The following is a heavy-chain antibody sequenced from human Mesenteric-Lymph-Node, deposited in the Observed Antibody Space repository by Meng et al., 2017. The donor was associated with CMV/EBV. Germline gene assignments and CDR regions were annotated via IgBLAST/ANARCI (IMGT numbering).Heavy chain of an antibody. D-gene: IGHD3-22*01. Sequence: HLPESGPGLLNPSETLSLSFIVSGDSISNSTYYWTWIRQSPGKGLEWIGSVHHSGTTYYNPSLKGRLTISVDTSANLFSLRLTTVTAADTATYYCARRGNYDSDYSEYWGQGTLVTVSS. CDR3: ARRGNYDSDYSEY. J-gene: IGHJ4*02. V-gene: IGHV4-39*01. CDR2: VHHSGTT. CDR1: GDSISNSTYY.